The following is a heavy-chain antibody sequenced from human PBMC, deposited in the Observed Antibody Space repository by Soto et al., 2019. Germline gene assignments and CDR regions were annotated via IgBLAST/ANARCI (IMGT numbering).Heavy chain of an antibody. J-gene: IGHJ3*02. CDR1: GFTFSTYS. CDR3: ARDSERNYYGSGSYRSAFDI. Sequence: PGGSLRLSCAASGFTFSTYSMNWVRQAPGKGLEWVAVIWYDGSNKYYADSVKGRFTISRDNSKNTLYLQMNSLRAEDTAVYYCARDSERNYYGSGSYRSAFDIWGQGTMVTVSS. CDR2: IWYDGSNK. V-gene: IGHV3-33*08. D-gene: IGHD3-10*01.